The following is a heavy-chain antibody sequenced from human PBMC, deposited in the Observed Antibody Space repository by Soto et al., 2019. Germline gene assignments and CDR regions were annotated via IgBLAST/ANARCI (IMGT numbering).Heavy chain of an antibody. V-gene: IGHV1-69*13. CDR1: GGTFSSYA. Sequence: SVKVSCKASGGTFSSYAISWVRQAPGQGLEWMGGIIPIFGTANYAQKFQGRVTITADESTSTAYMVLSSLRPDDTAVYYCAREFCSGGSCYPTYYYYYRMDVWGQGTAVGVSS. D-gene: IGHD2-15*01. CDR3: AREFCSGGSCYPTYYYYYRMDV. CDR2: IIPIFGTA. J-gene: IGHJ6*02.